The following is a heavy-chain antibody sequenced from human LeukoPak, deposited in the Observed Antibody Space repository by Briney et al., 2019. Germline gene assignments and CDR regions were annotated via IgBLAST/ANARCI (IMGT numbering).Heavy chain of an antibody. V-gene: IGHV3-23*01. Sequence: GGSLRLSCVASGFTSTSYAMNWVRQAPGKGLEWVSAISGDGDSTYYADSVKRRFTISRDHIKNTVFLQMHSLRVDDTAVYYCARELGTAMVSDYWGQGTLVTVSS. CDR3: ARELGTAMVSDY. J-gene: IGHJ4*02. CDR1: GFTSTSYA. D-gene: IGHD5-18*01. CDR2: ISGDGDST.